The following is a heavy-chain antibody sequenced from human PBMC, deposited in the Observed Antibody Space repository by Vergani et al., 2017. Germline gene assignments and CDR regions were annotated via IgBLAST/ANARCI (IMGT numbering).Heavy chain of an antibody. Sequence: QVQLQESGPGLVKPSETLSLTCTVSGGSISSYYWSWIRQPAGKGLEWIGRIYTSGSTNYNPSLKRRVTISVDTSKNQFSLKLISVTAADTAVYYCARTLERRKYNWFDPWGQGTLVTVSS. V-gene: IGHV4-4*07. CDR2: IYTSGST. CDR3: ARTLERRKYNWFDP. D-gene: IGHD1-1*01. J-gene: IGHJ5*02. CDR1: GGSISSYY.